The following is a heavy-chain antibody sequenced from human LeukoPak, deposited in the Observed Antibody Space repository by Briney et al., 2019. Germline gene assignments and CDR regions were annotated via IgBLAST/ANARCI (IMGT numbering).Heavy chain of an antibody. CDR3: AIGRSYGFDFDS. CDR2: KYYSGST. D-gene: IGHD5-18*01. V-gene: IGHV4-61*01. J-gene: IGHJ4*02. Sequence: KSSETLSLTCDVSGVSINTCCYYWTWIRQPPGKGLEWIGYKYYSGSTRYNSSLRSRLTISLDTSKNQFSLRLTSVTAADTAVYYCAIGRSYGFDFDSWGPGTLVIVSS. CDR1: GVSINTCCYY.